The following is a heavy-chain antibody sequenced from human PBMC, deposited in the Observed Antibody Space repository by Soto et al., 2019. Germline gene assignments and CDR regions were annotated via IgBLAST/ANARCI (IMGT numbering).Heavy chain of an antibody. J-gene: IGHJ4*02. V-gene: IGHV3-30*03. Sequence: QVQLVESGGGVVQPGRSLRLSCAATGFTFSSYGMHWXXXXXXXXXXXXAVISYDGSNKYYADSVKGRFTISRDNSKXXXXXXXXXXXXXXXXXXXXXXXXXXGXXXXHYLDYWGQGTLVTVSS. CDR1: GFTFSSYG. CDR2: ISYDGSNK. CDR3: XXXXXXGXXXXHYLDY.